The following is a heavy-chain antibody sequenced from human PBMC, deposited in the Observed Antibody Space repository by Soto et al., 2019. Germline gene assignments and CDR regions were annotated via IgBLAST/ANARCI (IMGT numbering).Heavy chain of an antibody. CDR3: ARSPAMVQEDLHY. CDR1: GYTFTSYY. Sequence: ASVRVSCKASGYTFTSYYMHWVRQAPGQGLEWMGIINPSGGSTSYAQKFQGRVTMTRDTSTSTVYMELSSLRSEDTAVYYCARSPAMVQEDLHYWGQGILVTLS. CDR2: INPSGGST. D-gene: IGHD5-18*01. V-gene: IGHV1-46*01. J-gene: IGHJ4*02.